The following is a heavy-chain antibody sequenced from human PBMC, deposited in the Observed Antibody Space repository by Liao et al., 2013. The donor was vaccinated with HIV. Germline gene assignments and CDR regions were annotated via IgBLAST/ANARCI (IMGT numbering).Heavy chain of an antibody. D-gene: IGHD1-1*01. CDR2: VTHSGGT. CDR1: GASFRGYY. J-gene: IGHJ2*01. CDR3: VRDLGTGWYFDL. Sequence: QLQLQESGPGLVKPAETLSLTCAVDGASFRGYYWSWIRQAPGKGLEWLGEVTHSGGTNHNPSLNSRVTMSVDTSKNQFSLKLSSVTAADTAVYYCVRDLGTGWYFDLWGRGTLVTVSS. V-gene: IGHV4-34*10.